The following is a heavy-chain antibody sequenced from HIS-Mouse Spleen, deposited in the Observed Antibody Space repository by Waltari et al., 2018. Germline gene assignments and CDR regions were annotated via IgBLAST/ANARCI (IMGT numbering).Heavy chain of an antibody. V-gene: IGHV4-38-2*02. D-gene: IGHD6-13*01. Sequence: QVQLQESGPGLVKPSETLSLTCTASGSSICSGYYWGWIRQPPGKGLEWIGSIYHSGSTYYNPSLKSRVTISVDTSKNQFSLKLSSVTAADTAVYYCARALEYSSSWYYYYYGMDVWGQGTTGTVSS. CDR3: ARALEYSSSWYYYYYGMDV. CDR1: GSSICSGYY. J-gene: IGHJ6*02. CDR2: IYHSGST.